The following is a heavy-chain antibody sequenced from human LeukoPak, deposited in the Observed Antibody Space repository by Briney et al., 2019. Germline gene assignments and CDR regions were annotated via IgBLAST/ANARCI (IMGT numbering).Heavy chain of an antibody. CDR1: GGSISSYY. J-gene: IGHJ4*02. V-gene: IGHV4-4*07. CDR3: ARGVDYGDYRNFDY. Sequence: PSETLSLTCTVSGGSISSYYWSWIRQPAGKGLEWIGRIYTSGSTNYNPSLKSRVTISVDKSKNQFSLKLSSVTAADTAVYYCARGVDYGDYRNFDYWGQGTLVTVSS. CDR2: IYTSGST. D-gene: IGHD4-17*01.